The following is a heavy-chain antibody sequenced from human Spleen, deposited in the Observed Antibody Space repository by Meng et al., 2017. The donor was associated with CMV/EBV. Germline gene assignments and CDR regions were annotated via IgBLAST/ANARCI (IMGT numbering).Heavy chain of an antibody. CDR2: ISYDGSNK. V-gene: IGHV3-30-3*01. CDR1: GFTFSSYA. Sequence: GALRLSCAASGFTFSSYAMHWVRQAPGKGLEWVAAISYDGSNKYYADSVKGRFTISRDNSKNTLYLQMNSLRAEDTAVYYCARTLMQLATTYYYYGMDVWGQGTTVTVS. CDR3: ARTLMQLATTYYYYGMDV. D-gene: IGHD6-13*01. J-gene: IGHJ6*02.